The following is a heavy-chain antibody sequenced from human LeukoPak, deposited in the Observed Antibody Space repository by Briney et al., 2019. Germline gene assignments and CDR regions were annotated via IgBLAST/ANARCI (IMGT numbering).Heavy chain of an antibody. D-gene: IGHD3-16*02. V-gene: IGHV4-59*01. CDR2: IYYSGST. Sequence: PSETLSLTCTVSGGSISSYYWSWIRQPPGKGLEWIGYIYYSGSTNYNPSLKSRVTISVDTSKNQFSLKLSSVTAADTAVYYCARAVYEYVWGSYRSYYFDYWGQGTLVTVSS. CDR1: GGSISSYY. J-gene: IGHJ4*02. CDR3: ARAVYEYVWGSYRSYYFDY.